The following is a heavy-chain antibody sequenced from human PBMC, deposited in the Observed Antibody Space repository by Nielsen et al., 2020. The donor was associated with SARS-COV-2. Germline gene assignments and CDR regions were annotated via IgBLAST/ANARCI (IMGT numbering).Heavy chain of an antibody. Sequence: GGSLRLSCTAFGFTFNTYAMAWVRQAPGKGLEWVSTISAGGRIYFADSAKGRFIISRDNAENTLFLQMHSLRVEDTGVYYCASVYASLQGAPPAVHYRDYYYMDVWGKGTTVTVSS. D-gene: IGHD5/OR15-5a*01. CDR2: ISAGGRI. V-gene: IGHV3-23*01. CDR1: GFTFNTYA. CDR3: ASVYASLQGAPPAVHYRDYYYMDV. J-gene: IGHJ6*03.